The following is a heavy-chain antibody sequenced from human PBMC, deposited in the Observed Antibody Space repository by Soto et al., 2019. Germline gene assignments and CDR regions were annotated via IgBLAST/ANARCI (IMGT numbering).Heavy chain of an antibody. Sequence: CSLRLSCVVSVFPFGANAMSWVRQAPGKGLEWVSGLSNTGRRTSYADSVKGRFNISRDNSENTVYLQMNSLRVEDTAVYYCATEMGATQGPFDNWGQGTLVTVSS. D-gene: IGHD1-26*01. CDR2: LSNTGRRT. J-gene: IGHJ4*02. CDR3: ATEMGATQGPFDN. CDR1: VFPFGANA. V-gene: IGHV3-23*01.